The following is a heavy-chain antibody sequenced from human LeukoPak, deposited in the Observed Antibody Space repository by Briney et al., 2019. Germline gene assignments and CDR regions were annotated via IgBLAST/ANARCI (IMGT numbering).Heavy chain of an antibody. J-gene: IGHJ4*02. V-gene: IGHV4-34*01. Sequence: PSETLSLTCAVYGGSFSGYYWSWIRQPPGKGLEWIGEINHSGGTNYNPSLKSRVTISVDTSKNQFSLKLSSVTAADTAVYYCARDGIAAAGTKLDYWGQGTLVTVSS. CDR3: ARDGIAAAGTKLDY. CDR1: GGSFSGYY. CDR2: INHSGGT. D-gene: IGHD6-13*01.